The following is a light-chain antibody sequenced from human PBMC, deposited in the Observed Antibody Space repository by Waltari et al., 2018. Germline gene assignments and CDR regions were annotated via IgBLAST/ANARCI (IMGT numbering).Light chain of an antibody. J-gene: IGKJ5*01. CDR3: KQYANLPRT. V-gene: IGKV1-33*01. Sequence: DIQMTHSPSSLSASVGDSHNITGQASQDISNYLYWYQQKPGKATNLLSYDASNLESGVPSRFSGSGSGTDFTLTITSLQPEDIATYHCKQYANLPRTFGQGTRLEIK. CDR2: DAS. CDR1: QDISNY.